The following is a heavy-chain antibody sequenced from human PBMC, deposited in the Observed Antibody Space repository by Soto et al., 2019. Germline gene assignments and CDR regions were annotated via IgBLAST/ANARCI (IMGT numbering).Heavy chain of an antibody. CDR1: GFTFINYA. V-gene: IGHV3-23*01. Sequence: GGSVRLSCAASGFTFINYAMSWGRQAPGKGLEWVSSISSGGATFYADSVKGRFTVSRDNSKNTLSLQMNSLRAEDTAVYYCAKSASQGDFDFWGQGTMVTVSS. D-gene: IGHD2-21*01. CDR2: ISSGGAT. CDR3: AKSASQGDFDF. J-gene: IGHJ3*01.